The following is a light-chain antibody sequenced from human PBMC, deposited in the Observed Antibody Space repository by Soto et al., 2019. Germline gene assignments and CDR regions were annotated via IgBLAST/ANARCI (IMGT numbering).Light chain of an antibody. CDR2: GAS. CDR1: QSVSIN. V-gene: IGKV3-15*01. CDR3: QQYNNWPLT. Sequence: EIVLTQSPGTLSLSPGESATLSCRASQSVSINLAWYQQRPGQAPRLLISGASTRATGIPARFSGNGSGTDFTLTIGSLQSEDFALYYCQQYNNWPLTFGGGTKVDNK. J-gene: IGKJ4*01.